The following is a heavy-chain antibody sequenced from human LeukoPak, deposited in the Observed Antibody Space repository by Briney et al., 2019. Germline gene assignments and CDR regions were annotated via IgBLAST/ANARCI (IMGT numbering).Heavy chain of an antibody. CDR2: ISYDGSNK. Sequence: GGSLRLSCAASGFTFSNYAMSWVRQAPGKGLEWVAVISYDGSNKYYADSVKGRFTISRDNSKNTLYLQMNSLRAEDTAVYYCASSGDWGQGTLVTVSS. J-gene: IGHJ4*02. V-gene: IGHV3-30-3*01. CDR1: GFTFSNYA. CDR3: ASSGD. D-gene: IGHD6-19*01.